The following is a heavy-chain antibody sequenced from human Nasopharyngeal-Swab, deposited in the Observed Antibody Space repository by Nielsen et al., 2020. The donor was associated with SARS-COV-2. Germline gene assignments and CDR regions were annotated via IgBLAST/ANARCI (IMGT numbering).Heavy chain of an antibody. Sequence: GESLKISCAASGFTVSGNYMNWVRQAPGKGLEWVSVIYSSGRTYYADSVKGRFTISRDDSKNTVFLQMNSLRAEDTAVYYCARLTYSGSYHIYWYFDLWGRGTLVTVSS. CDR3: ARLTYSGSYHIYWYFDL. V-gene: IGHV3-53*01. CDR1: GFTVSGNY. D-gene: IGHD1-26*01. CDR2: IYSSGRT. J-gene: IGHJ2*01.